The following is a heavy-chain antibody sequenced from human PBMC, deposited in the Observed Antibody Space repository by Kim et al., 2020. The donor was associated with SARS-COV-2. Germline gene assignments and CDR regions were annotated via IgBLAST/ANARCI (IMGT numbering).Heavy chain of an antibody. J-gene: IGHJ1*01. CDR1: GGSISSSNYY. CDR3: ASYMTTVTIEYFQH. Sequence: SETLSLTCTVSGGSISSSNYYWGWIRQPPGKGLEWIGSIYYSGSSYYNPSLKSRVTISVDTSKNQFSLKLSSVTAADTAVYYCASYMTTVTIEYFQHWGQGTLVTVSS. V-gene: IGHV4-39*01. CDR2: IYYSGSS. D-gene: IGHD4-17*01.